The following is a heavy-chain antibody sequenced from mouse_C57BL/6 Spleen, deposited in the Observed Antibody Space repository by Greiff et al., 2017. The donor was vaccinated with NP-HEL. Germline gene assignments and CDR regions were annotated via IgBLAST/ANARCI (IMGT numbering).Heavy chain of an antibody. V-gene: IGHV3-6*01. D-gene: IGHD1-1*01. CDR1: GYSITSGYY. Sequence: DVQLQESGPGLVKPSQSLSLTCSVTGYSITSGYYWNWIRQFPGNKLEWMGYISYDGSNNYNPSLKNRISITRDTSKNQFFLKLNSVTTEDTATYYCARYYYYGSSYDWYFDVWGTGTTVTVSS. CDR3: ARYYYYGSSYDWYFDV. J-gene: IGHJ1*03. CDR2: ISYDGSN.